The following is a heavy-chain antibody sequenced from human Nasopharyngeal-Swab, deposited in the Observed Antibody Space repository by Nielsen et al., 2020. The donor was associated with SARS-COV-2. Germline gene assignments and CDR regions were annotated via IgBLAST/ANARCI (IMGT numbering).Heavy chain of an antibody. CDR2: VYHSGST. J-gene: IGHJ6*03. CDR1: GYSISSDNY. V-gene: IGHV4-38-2*01. CDR3: GRHGAGTGGNRVYYYYYVNV. D-gene: IGHD1-1*01. Sequence: SETLSLTCAVSGYSISSDNYWAWIRQSSGKGLEWIGSVYHSGSTHYNPSLKSRATISVDTSNNQFSLKLTSVTAADTAVYYCGRHGAGTGGNRVYYYYYVNVWGKGTTVTVSS.